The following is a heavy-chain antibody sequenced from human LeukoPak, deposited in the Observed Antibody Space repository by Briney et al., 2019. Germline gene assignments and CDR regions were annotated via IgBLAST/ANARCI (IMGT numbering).Heavy chain of an antibody. CDR1: GFTFSSYE. CDR3: ARDSFTPGTYGMDV. CDR2: ISSSGSTI. D-gene: IGHD2-15*01. J-gene: IGHJ6*02. Sequence: PGGSLRLSCAASGFTFSSYEMNWVRQAPGKGLEWVSYISSSGSTIYHADSVKGRFTISRDNAKNSLYLQMNSLRAEDTAVYYCARDSFTPGTYGMDVWGQGTTVTVSS. V-gene: IGHV3-48*03.